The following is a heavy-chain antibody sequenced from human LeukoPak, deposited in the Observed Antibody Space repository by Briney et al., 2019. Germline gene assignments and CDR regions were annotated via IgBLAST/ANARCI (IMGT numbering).Heavy chain of an antibody. D-gene: IGHD6-19*01. CDR2: IYYSGST. Sequence: PSETLSLTCTVSGGSISSYYWSWIRQPPGKGLEWIGYIYYSGSTNYNPSLKSRVTISVDTSKNQFSLKLSSVTAADTAVYYCARRRGWSVDYWGQGTLVTVSS. V-gene: IGHV4-59*08. CDR3: ARRRGWSVDY. J-gene: IGHJ4*02. CDR1: GGSISSYY.